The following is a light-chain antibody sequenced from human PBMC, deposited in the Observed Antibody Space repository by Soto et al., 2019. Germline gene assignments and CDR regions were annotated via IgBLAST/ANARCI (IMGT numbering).Light chain of an antibody. J-gene: IGLJ1*01. CDR3: SSYTSSTTDV. CDR1: SSEVGGYNF. CDR2: DVS. Sequence: QSALAQPASVSGSPGQSITISCTGTSSEVGGYNFVSWYQQHPGKAPKLMIYDVSNRPSGVSDRFSGSKSGNTASLTISGLQAEDEADYYCSSYTSSTTDVFGTGTKVTVL. V-gene: IGLV2-14*03.